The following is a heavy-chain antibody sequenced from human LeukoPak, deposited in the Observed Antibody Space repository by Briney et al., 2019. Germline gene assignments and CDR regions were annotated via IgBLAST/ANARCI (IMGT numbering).Heavy chain of an antibody. V-gene: IGHV4-39*01. CDR3: ARLTKGRYFDYIFAF. D-gene: IGHD3-9*01. J-gene: IGHJ4*02. CDR1: CASVNYSLSY. Sequence: SETLSLPFPVSCASVNYSLSYWGWVRPPPGKGLEWVANVYYTGSTYYNPSLKSRVTMSVDTSKNQFSLKMTSVTAADTAIYYCARLTKGRYFDYIFAFWGQGILVTVSS. CDR2: VYYTGST.